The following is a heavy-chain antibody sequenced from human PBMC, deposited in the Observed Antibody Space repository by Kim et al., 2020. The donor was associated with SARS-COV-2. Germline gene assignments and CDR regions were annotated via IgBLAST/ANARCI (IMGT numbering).Heavy chain of an antibody. CDR3: ARSPNYYDSSGYYPIDY. CDR2: IYPGDSDT. CDR1: GYSFTSYW. D-gene: IGHD3-22*01. J-gene: IGHJ4*02. V-gene: IGHV5-51*01. Sequence: GESLKISCKGSGYSFTSYWIGWVRQMPGKGLEWMGIIYPGDSDTRYSPSFQGQVTISADKSISTAYLQWSSLKASDTAMYYCARSPNYYDSSGYYPIDYWGQGTLVTVSS.